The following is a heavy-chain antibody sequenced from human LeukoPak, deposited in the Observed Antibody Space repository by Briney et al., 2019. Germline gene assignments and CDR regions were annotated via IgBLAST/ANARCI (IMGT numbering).Heavy chain of an antibody. D-gene: IGHD2-21*02. Sequence: PGGSLRLSCAASGFTFSNAWMSWVRQAPRKGLEWVGRIKSKTDSGTTDYAAPVKGRFTISRDDSKNPLYLQMNSLTTEDTAVYYCTGPDVVVTAAFDYWGQGTLVTVSS. CDR3: TGPDVVVTAAFDY. CDR1: GFTFSNAW. CDR2: IKSKTDSGTT. V-gene: IGHV3-15*01. J-gene: IGHJ4*02.